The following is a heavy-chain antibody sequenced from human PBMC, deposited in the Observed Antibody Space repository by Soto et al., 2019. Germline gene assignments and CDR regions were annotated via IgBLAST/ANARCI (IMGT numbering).Heavy chain of an antibody. CDR3: ARDLTSQGRIQLWYDY. CDR1: GFTFSSYG. J-gene: IGHJ4*02. V-gene: IGHV3-33*01. D-gene: IGHD5-18*01. Sequence: QVQLVESGGGVVQSGRSLRLSCAASGFTFSSYGMHWVRQAPGKGLEWVAVIWYDGSNKYYADSVKGRFTISRDNSKNTLYLQMNSLRAEDTAVYYCARDLTSQGRIQLWYDYWGQGTLVTVSS. CDR2: IWYDGSNK.